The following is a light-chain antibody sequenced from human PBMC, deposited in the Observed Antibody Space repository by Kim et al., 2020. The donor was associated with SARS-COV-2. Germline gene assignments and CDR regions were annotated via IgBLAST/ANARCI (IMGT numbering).Light chain of an antibody. J-gene: IGKJ5*01. CDR3: QHRGNWPIT. CDR1: QSVSSN. Sequence: VSPGERATLSCRASQSVSSNLAWYQQKPGQAPRLLIYGASIRATGIPARFSGSGSGTEFTLTISSLEPEDFAVYYCQHRGNWPITFGQGTRLGIK. V-gene: IGKV3-11*01. CDR2: GAS.